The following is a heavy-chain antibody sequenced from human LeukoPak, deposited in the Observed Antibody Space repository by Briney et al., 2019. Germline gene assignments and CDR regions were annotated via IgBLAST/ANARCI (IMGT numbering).Heavy chain of an antibody. CDR3: VRDANYHYRSNYYDVLDI. Sequence: GGSLRLSCAASGFTFSNYWMAWVRQAPGEGLEWVANIRGDGSREYYLDSVKGRFTISRDNGKNSLHLQMSSLRADDTAVYYCVRDANYHYRSNYYDVLDIWGQGTMDTVSS. J-gene: IGHJ3*02. CDR1: GFTFSNYW. D-gene: IGHD4-11*01. CDR2: IRGDGSRE. V-gene: IGHV3-7*01.